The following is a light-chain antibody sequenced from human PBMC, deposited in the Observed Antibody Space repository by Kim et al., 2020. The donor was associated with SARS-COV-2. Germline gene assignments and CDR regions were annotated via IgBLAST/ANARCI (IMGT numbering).Light chain of an antibody. J-gene: IGLJ2*01. Sequence: GQSVTLSCTGTSMDVGGYNYVSWYQQHPGKAPKLMIYEVSKRPSGVPDRFSGSKSGNTASLTVSGLQAEDEADYYCSSYAGSNNLVFGGGTQLTVL. CDR1: SMDVGGYNY. CDR2: EVS. CDR3: SSYAGSNNLV. V-gene: IGLV2-8*01.